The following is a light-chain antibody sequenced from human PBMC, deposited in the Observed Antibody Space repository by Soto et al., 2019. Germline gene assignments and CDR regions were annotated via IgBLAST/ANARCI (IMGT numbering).Light chain of an antibody. CDR2: VGTGGIVG. Sequence: QLVLTQPPSASASLGASVTLTCTLSSGYSNYKVDWYQQRPGKGPRFVMRVGTGGIVGSKGDGIPDRFSVLGSGLNRYLTIKNIQEEDESDYHCGADHGSGSNIVVVFGGGTKLTV. V-gene: IGLV9-49*01. J-gene: IGLJ2*01. CDR1: SGYSNYK. CDR3: GADHGSGSNIVVV.